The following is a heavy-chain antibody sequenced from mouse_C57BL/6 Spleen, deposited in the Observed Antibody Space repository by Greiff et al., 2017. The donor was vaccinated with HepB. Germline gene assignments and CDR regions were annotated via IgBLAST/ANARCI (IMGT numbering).Heavy chain of an antibody. V-gene: IGHV1-52*01. J-gene: IGHJ1*03. CDR2: IDPSDSET. D-gene: IGHD1-1*01. Sequence: QVQLQQPGAELVRPGSSVKLSCKASGYTFTSYWMHWVKQRPIQGLEWIGNIDPSDSETHYNQKFKDKATLTGDKSSSTAYMQLSSLTSEDSAVYYCARGYGSSYWYFDVWGTGTTVTVSS. CDR3: ARGYGSSYWYFDV. CDR1: GYTFTSYW.